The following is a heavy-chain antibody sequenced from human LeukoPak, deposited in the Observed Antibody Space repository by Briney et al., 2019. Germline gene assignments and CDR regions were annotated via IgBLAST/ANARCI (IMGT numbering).Heavy chain of an antibody. CDR3: ARTTMVRGKSYYYYMDV. V-gene: IGHV3-7*03. D-gene: IGHD3-10*01. CDR2: IKQDGSEK. Sequence: GGSLRLSCAASGFTFSSYWMSWVRQAPGKGLEWVANIKQDGSEKYYVDSVKGRFTISRDNAKNSLYLQLNSLRAEDTAMYYCARTTMVRGKSYYYYMDVWGKGTTVTVSS. CDR1: GFTFSSYW. J-gene: IGHJ6*03.